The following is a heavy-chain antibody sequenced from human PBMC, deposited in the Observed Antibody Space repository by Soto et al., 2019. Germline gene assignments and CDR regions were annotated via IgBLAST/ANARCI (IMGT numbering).Heavy chain of an antibody. CDR3: ARAPIAARSQHIKFDY. D-gene: IGHD6-6*01. V-gene: IGHV4-61*01. CDR2: IYYSGST. CDR1: GGSVSSGSYY. J-gene: IGHJ4*02. Sequence: QVQLQESGPGLVKPSETLSLTCTVSGGSVSSGSYYWSWIRQPPGKGLEWIGYIYYSGSTNYNPSLKSRVTISVDTSKNQFSLKLSSVTAADTAVYYCARAPIAARSQHIKFDYWGQGTLVTVSS.